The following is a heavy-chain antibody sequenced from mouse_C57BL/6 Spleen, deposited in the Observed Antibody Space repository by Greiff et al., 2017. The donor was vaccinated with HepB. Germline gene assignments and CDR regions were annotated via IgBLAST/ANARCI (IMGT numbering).Heavy chain of an antibody. D-gene: IGHD1-1*01. CDR3: ARHNYGSSPYYCFDY. V-gene: IGHV5-6*01. Sequence: EVQLQESGGDLVKPGGSLKLSCAASGFTFSSYGMSWVRQTPDKRLEWVATISSGGSYTYYPDSVKGRFTISRDNAKNTLYLQMSSLKSEDTAMYYCARHNYGSSPYYCFDYWGQGTTLTVSS. CDR1: GFTFSSYG. J-gene: IGHJ2*01. CDR2: ISSGGSYT.